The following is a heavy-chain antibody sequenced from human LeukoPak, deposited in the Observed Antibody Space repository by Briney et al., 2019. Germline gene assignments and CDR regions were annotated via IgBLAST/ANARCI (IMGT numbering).Heavy chain of an antibody. V-gene: IGHV3-30-3*01. D-gene: IGHD1-26*01. CDR3: ARGVKWELLPFDY. J-gene: IGHJ4*02. Sequence: GRSLRLSCAASGFTFSSYAMHWVRQAPGKGLEWVAVISYDGSNKYYADSVKGRFTISRDNSKNTLYLQMNSLRAEDTAVYYCARGVKWELLPFDYWGRGTLVTVSS. CDR2: ISYDGSNK. CDR1: GFTFSSYA.